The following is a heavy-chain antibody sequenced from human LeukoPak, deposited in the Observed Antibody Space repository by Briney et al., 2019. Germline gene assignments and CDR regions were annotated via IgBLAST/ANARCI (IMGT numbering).Heavy chain of an antibody. J-gene: IGHJ6*04. CDR2: INPSGGST. CDR3: ASIAVASTPESVPMDV. D-gene: IGHD6-19*01. V-gene: IGHV1-46*01. CDR1: VYTFTIYY. Sequence: ASVTVSFKASVYTFTIYYMHWVRQAPGQGRGWMGIINPSGGSTSYAQKFQGRVTMTRDTSTSTVYMELSSLTSEDTAVYYCASIAVASTPESVPMDVWGKGTTVTVSS.